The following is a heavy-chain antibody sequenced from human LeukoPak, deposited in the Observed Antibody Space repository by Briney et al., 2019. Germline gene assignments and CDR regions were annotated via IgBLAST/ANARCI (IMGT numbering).Heavy chain of an antibody. CDR2: ISYDGSNK. V-gene: IGHV3-30*18. CDR3: AKDPIVATMTYWFDP. Sequence: GRSLRLSCAASGFTFSSYGMHWVRQAPGKGLEWVAVISYDGSNKYYADSVKRRFTISRDNSKNTLYLQMNSLRAEDTAVYYCAKDPIVATMTYWFDPWGQGTLVTVSS. D-gene: IGHD5-12*01. J-gene: IGHJ5*02. CDR1: GFTFSSYG.